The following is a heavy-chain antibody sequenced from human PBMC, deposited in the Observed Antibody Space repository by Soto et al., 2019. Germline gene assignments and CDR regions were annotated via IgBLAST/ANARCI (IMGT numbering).Heavy chain of an antibody. D-gene: IGHD2-15*01. V-gene: IGHV3-30-3*01. Sequence: SLRLSCAASGFTFSSYAMHWVRQAPGKGLEWVAVISYDGSNKYYADSVKGRFTISRDNSKNTLYLQMNSLRAEDTAVYYCASDPRWELHFDYWGQGTLVTVSS. CDR2: ISYDGSNK. CDR3: ASDPRWELHFDY. CDR1: GFTFSSYA. J-gene: IGHJ4*02.